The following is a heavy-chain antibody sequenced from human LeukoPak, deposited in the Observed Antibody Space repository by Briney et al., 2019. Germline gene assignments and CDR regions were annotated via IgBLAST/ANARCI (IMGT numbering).Heavy chain of an antibody. Sequence: GESLRLSCAASGFTFSSYGMHWVRQAPGRGLEWVAFIRYDGSNKYYADSVKGRFTISRDNSKNTLYLQMNSLRAEDTAVYYCAKDPSTAARVAKHYYFDYWGQGTLVTVSS. CDR1: GFTFSSYG. J-gene: IGHJ4*02. V-gene: IGHV3-30*02. CDR3: AKDPSTAARVAKHYYFDY. D-gene: IGHD6-6*01. CDR2: IRYDGSNK.